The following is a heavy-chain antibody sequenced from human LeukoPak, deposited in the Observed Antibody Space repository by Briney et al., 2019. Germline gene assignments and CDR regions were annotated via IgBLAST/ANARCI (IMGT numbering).Heavy chain of an antibody. Sequence: PSETLSLTCTVSGGSISNYYWGWIRQAPGKGLEWIGSIYYSGSTYYNPSLKSRVTISVDTSKNQFSLKLSSVTAADTAVYYCATGLLWFGELRVAFDYWGQGTLVTVSS. CDR1: GGSISNYY. J-gene: IGHJ4*02. D-gene: IGHD3-10*01. CDR3: ATGLLWFGELRVAFDY. V-gene: IGHV4-39*01. CDR2: IYYSGST.